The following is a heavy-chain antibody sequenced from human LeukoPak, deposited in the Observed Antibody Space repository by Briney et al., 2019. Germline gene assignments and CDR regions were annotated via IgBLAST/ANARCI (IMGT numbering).Heavy chain of an antibody. CDR1: GYTFITYG. CDR2: ISPNNGNT. Sequence: ASVKVSCKASGYTFITYGISWVRQAPGQGLEWMGWISPNNGNTNYAQKFQDRAIMTTDTSTSTAYMELRSLRLDDTAVYYCARAGGTDYWGQGTLVTVSS. V-gene: IGHV1-18*01. D-gene: IGHD3-16*01. CDR3: ARAGGTDY. J-gene: IGHJ4*02.